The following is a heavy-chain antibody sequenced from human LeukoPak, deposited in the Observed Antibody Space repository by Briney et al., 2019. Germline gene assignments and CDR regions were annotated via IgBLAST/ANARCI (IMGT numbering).Heavy chain of an antibody. CDR1: GFTFHDHG. Sequence: GGSLRLSCAASGFTFHDHGMSWVRQVPGKGLEWVSALNWNGDNTGYADSVKGRFTISRDNAKKSLYLQMNSLTAEDMAYYYCAREEGPYFDCWGQGTLVTVSS. V-gene: IGHV3-20*04. CDR2: LNWNGDNT. CDR3: AREEGPYFDC. J-gene: IGHJ4*02.